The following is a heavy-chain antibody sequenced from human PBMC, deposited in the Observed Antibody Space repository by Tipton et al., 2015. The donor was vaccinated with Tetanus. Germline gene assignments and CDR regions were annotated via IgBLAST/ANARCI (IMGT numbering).Heavy chain of an antibody. Sequence: LRLSCVASGFIVSSHYMSWVRQAPGKGLEWLAYVSYSGRTNSNYSLKSRITVSQDTSKNQISLQLTSVTAADTAVYFCAGVTAQRTELYFDHWGQGTLVTVSS. V-gene: IGHV4-59*02. CDR2: VSYSGRT. CDR3: AGVTAQRTELYFDH. D-gene: IGHD6-13*01. J-gene: IGHJ4*02. CDR1: GFIVSSHY.